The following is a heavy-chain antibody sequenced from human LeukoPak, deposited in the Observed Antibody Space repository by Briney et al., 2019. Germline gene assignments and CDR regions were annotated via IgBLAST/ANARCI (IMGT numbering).Heavy chain of an antibody. J-gene: IGHJ4*02. CDR1: GYSISSGYY. Sequence: PSETLSLTCTVSGYSISSGYYWGWIRQPPGKGLEWIGYIYYSGSTNYNPSLKSRVTISVDTSKNQFSLKLSSVTAADTAVYYCARLTSGWYEGTGVDYWGQGTLVTVSS. D-gene: IGHD6-19*01. CDR2: IYYSGST. CDR3: ARLTSGWYEGTGVDY. V-gene: IGHV4-61*01.